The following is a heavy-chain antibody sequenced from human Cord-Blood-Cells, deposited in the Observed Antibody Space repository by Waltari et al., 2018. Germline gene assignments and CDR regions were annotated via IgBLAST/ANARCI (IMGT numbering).Heavy chain of an antibody. CDR3: TTDSSIAARPDY. CDR2: IKSKTDGGTT. J-gene: IGHJ4*02. V-gene: IGHV3-15*01. Sequence: EVQLVESGGGLVKPGGSLRLSCAASGFTFSNAWMRWVRQAPGKGLEWVGRIKSKTDGGTTDYAAPVKGRFTISRDDSKNTLYLQMNSLKTEDTAVYYCTTDSSIAARPDYWGQGTLVTVSS. CDR1: GFTFSNAW. D-gene: IGHD6-6*01.